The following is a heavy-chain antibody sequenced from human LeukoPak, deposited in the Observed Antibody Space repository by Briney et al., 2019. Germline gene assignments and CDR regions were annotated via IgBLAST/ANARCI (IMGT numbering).Heavy chain of an antibody. D-gene: IGHD2-2*01. Sequence: SETLSLTCAVYGGSFSGYYWSWIRQPPGKGLEWIGEINHSGSTNYNPSLKSRVTISVDTSKNQFSLKLSSVTAADTAVYYCARGWGYCSSTSCSAPYYFDYWGQGTLVTVSS. V-gene: IGHV4-34*01. CDR1: GGSFSGYY. J-gene: IGHJ4*02. CDR3: ARGWGYCSSTSCSAPYYFDY. CDR2: INHSGST.